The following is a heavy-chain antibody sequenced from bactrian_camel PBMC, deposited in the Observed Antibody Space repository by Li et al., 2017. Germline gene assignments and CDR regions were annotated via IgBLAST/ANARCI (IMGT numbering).Heavy chain of an antibody. V-gene: IGHV3S54*01. CDR3: AADPAVKIDGRCPADRTWYNY. Sequence: HVQLVESGGGSVQAGGSLRLSCTASGHTYNIDCMGWFRQAPGEEREGVAVIYTGGGSTYYADSVRGRATLSQDDARTTLYLQINDLKPEDTAMYYCAADPAVKIDGRCPADRTWYNYWGQGTQVTVS. CDR1: GHTYNIDC. J-gene: IGHJ4*01. CDR2: IYTGGGST.